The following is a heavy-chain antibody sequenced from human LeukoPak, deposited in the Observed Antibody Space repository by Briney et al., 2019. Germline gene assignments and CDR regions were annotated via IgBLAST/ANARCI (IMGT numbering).Heavy chain of an antibody. CDR1: GFTFDDYA. D-gene: IGHD1-26*01. CDR3: AKDSGSRYYFDY. Sequence: GGSLRLSCAASGFTFDDYAMHWVRQAPGKGLEWVSGISWNSGSIGYADSVEGRFTISRDNAKNSLYLQMNSLRAEDTALYYCAKDSGSRYYFDYWGQGTLVTVSS. J-gene: IGHJ4*02. V-gene: IGHV3-9*01. CDR2: ISWNSGSI.